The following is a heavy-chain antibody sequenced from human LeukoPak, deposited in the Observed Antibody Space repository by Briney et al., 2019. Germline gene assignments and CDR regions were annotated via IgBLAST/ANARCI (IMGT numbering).Heavy chain of an antibody. Sequence: PSETLSLTCTVSGGSISSYYWSWIRQPSGKGLEWIGYIYYSGSTNYNPSFKSRVTISVDTSKNQFSLKLSSVTAADTAVYYCARGKYYYDSSGYYARVNYYYYYMDVWGKGTTVTVSS. D-gene: IGHD3-22*01. CDR3: ARGKYYYDSSGYYARVNYYYYYMDV. CDR1: GGSISSYY. CDR2: IYYSGST. V-gene: IGHV4-59*01. J-gene: IGHJ6*03.